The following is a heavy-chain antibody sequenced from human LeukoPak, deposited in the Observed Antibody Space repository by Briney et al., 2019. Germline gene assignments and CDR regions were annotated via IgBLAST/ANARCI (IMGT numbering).Heavy chain of an antibody. CDR2: IYYSGST. D-gene: IGHD1-26*01. CDR3: ARGGGYYHNWFDP. CDR1: GGSISSYY. V-gene: IGHV4-59*01. Sequence: SETLSLTCTVSGGSISSYYWSWIRQPPGKGLEWIGYIYYSGSTNYNPSLKSRVTISVDTSKNQFSPKLSSVTAADTAVYYCARGGGYYHNWFDPWGQGTLVTVSS. J-gene: IGHJ5*02.